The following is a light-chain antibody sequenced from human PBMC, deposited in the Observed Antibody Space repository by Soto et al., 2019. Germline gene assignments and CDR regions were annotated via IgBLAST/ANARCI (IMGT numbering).Light chain of an antibody. CDR2: EVT. V-gene: IGLV2-23*02. Sequence: SVLSQPASVSGSPGQSITISCPGPNSDVGTYNLVSWYQQHPGEAPKLMIYEVTKRPSGVSYRLSGSKSGNTASLTISGLQAEDEADYYCCSYAGSSFVLGTGTKGTVL. CDR1: NSDVGTYNL. CDR3: CSYAGSSFV. J-gene: IGLJ1*01.